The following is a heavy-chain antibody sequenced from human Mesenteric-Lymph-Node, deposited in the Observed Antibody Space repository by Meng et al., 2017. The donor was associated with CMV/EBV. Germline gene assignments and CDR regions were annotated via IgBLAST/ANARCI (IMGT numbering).Heavy chain of an antibody. CDR3: ARDSIPRIVVVPAARPGRAFDI. CDR1: GYTFTGYY. J-gene: IGHJ3*02. D-gene: IGHD2-2*01. Sequence: ASVKVSCKASGYTFTGYYMHWVRQAPGQGLEWMGWINPNSGGTNYAQKFQGRVTMTRDTSISTAYMELSRLRSDDTAVYYCARDSIPRIVVVPAARPGRAFDIWGQGTMVTVSS. V-gene: IGHV1-2*02. CDR2: INPNSGGT.